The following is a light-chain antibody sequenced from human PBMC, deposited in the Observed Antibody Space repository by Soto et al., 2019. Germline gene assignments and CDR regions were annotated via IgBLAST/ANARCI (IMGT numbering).Light chain of an antibody. CDR1: KSVGSS. Sequence: EIVMTQSPATLSVSPGERATLSCRPSKSVGSSLAWYQQKLGQVPRLLFYDASTRASGIPARFSGSGSGTEFTLTISSLQSEDLAVYYCQHYNGWPETFGQGTQVEIK. CDR3: QHYNGWPET. J-gene: IGKJ1*01. V-gene: IGKV3-15*01. CDR2: DAS.